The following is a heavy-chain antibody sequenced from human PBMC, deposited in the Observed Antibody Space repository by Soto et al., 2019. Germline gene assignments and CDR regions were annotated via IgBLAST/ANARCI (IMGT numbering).Heavy chain of an antibody. Sequence: EVQLLESGGGLVQPGGSLRLSCAASGFTFSSYAINWVRQAPGKGLEWVSTISGSGDNTYYADSVKGRFTISRDNXKTTLALQMNSLRAEDSAVYYCAKGGQSSWVNMDVWGQGTPVTVSS. CDR1: GFTFSSYA. CDR2: ISGSGDNT. J-gene: IGHJ6*02. D-gene: IGHD2-2*01. CDR3: AKGGQSSWVNMDV. V-gene: IGHV3-23*01.